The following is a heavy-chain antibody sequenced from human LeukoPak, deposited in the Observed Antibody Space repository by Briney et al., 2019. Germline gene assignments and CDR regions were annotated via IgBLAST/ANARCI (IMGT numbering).Heavy chain of an antibody. J-gene: IGHJ3*02. CDR1: GYTFTSYF. CDR2: INPSGGSA. V-gene: IGHV1-46*01. CDR3: ARGDHVRIYAESAFDI. Sequence: ASVKVSCKSYGYTFTSYFMHWVRQAPGQGLEWMGIINPSGGSANYAQKFQGRVTMTRDTSTSTVYMELSRLRSEDTAVDYCARGDHVRIYAESAFDIWGQGTKVTVSS. D-gene: IGHD3-3*01.